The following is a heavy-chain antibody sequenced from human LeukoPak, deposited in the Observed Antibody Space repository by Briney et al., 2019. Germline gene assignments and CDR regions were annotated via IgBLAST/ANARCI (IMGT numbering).Heavy chain of an antibody. D-gene: IGHD2-21*02. CDR3: ARRLSYYDY. CDR2: VHHTGAT. V-gene: IGHV4-39*01. J-gene: IGHJ4*02. CDR1: GGSITSDNDH. Sequence: SETLSLTSTVSGGSITSDNDHWDWIRQPPGKGLEWIGSVHHTGATYYNPSLRSRVTISVDTSKNQFSLKVTSVTAADTAAYYCARRLSYYDYWGQGTLVTVSS.